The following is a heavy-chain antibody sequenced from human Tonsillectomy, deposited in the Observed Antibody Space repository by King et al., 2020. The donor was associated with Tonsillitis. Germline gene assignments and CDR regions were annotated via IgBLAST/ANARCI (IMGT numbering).Heavy chain of an antibody. Sequence: VQLVESGGGLVKPGGSLRLYCAASGFSFSDDHMNWIRQAPGKGLEWISYISGSGIITYYADSVKGRFTISRDNAKNSLYLQMNSLRAEDTAVYYCAREPSILATMGVMNVGGQGTTVTVS. CDR3: AREPSILATMGVMNV. J-gene: IGHJ6*02. D-gene: IGHD5-12*01. CDR2: ISGSGIIT. V-gene: IGHV3-11*01. CDR1: GFSFSDDH.